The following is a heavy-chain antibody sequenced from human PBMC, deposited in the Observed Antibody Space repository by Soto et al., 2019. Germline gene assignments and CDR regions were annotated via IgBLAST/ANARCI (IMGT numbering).Heavy chain of an antibody. Sequence: ASVKVSCKASGGAFSSYTISWVRQAPGQGLEWMGSIIPILGIANYAQKFQGRVTITADKSTSTAYMELSSLRSADTAVYYCAVTSSGSNAHLDAFDIWGQGSMVTVAS. CDR2: IIPILGIA. V-gene: IGHV1-69*02. CDR1: GGAFSSYT. D-gene: IGHD3-10*01. J-gene: IGHJ3*02. CDR3: AVTSSGSNAHLDAFDI.